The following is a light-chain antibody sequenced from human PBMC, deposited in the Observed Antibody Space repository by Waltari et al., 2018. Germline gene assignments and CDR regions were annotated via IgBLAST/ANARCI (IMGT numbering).Light chain of an antibody. CDR1: SSNIGRSY. J-gene: IGLJ3*02. CDR3: ASWDDNLSGGV. CDR2: RNN. V-gene: IGLV1-47*01. Sequence: QSVLTQPPSASGTPGQRVTISCSGSSSNIGRSYVYWYQQLPGTAPKLLSYRNNQRPSGVPDRFAGSRSGTAASLAISGLRSEDEADYYCASWDDNLSGGVFGGGTKLTVL.